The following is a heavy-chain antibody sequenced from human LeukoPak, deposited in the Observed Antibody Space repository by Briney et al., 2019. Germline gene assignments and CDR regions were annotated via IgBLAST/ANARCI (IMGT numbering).Heavy chain of an antibody. D-gene: IGHD3-22*01. CDR3: ARDVSTYYYDSSGYRTEYYLDY. CDR2: IYYSGST. V-gene: IGHV4-39*07. J-gene: IGHJ4*02. CDR1: GGSISSSSYY. Sequence: SETLSLTCTVSGGSISSSSYYWGWIRQPPGKGLEWIGSIYYSGSTYYNPSLKSRVTISVDTSKNQFSLKLSSVTAADTAVYYCARDVSTYYYDSSGYRTEYYLDYWGQGTLVTVSS.